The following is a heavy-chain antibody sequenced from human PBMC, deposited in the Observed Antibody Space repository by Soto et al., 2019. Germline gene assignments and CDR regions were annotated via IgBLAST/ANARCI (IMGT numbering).Heavy chain of an antibody. CDR2: IYHSGST. V-gene: IGHV4-4*02. Sequence: QVQLQESGPGLVKPSGTLSLTCAVPGGSISSSNWWSWVRQPPGKGLEWIGEIYHSGSTNYNPSLKSRVTISVDKSKNQFSLKLSSVTAADTAVYYCARGSEGYYYDSSGYYYVNWGQGTLVTVSS. CDR1: GGSISSSNW. J-gene: IGHJ4*02. CDR3: ARGSEGYYYDSSGYYYVN. D-gene: IGHD3-22*01.